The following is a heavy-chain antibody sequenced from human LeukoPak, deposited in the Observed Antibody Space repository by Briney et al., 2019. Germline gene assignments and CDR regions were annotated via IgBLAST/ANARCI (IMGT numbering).Heavy chain of an antibody. D-gene: IGHD3-10*01. CDR2: IYYSGST. CDR3: ARATYQFGETFDY. V-gene: IGHV4-59*12. Sequence: SETLSLTCSVSSGSIRSYYWSWIRQPPGKGLEWIGYIYYSGSTNYNPSLKSRVTISVDTSKNQFSLKLSSVTAADTAVYYCARATYQFGETFDYWGQGTLVTVSS. CDR1: SGSIRSYY. J-gene: IGHJ4*02.